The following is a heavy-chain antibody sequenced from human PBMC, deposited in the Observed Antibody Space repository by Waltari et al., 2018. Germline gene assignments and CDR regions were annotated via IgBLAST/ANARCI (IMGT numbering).Heavy chain of an antibody. CDR3: ARDLGGSYSTWYYYYYGMDV. CDR2: ISSSSSYI. D-gene: IGHD1-26*01. Sequence: EVQLVESGGGLVKPGGSLRLSCAASGFTFSSYSMNWVRQAPGKGLEWVSSISSSSSYIDYADSVKGRFTISRDNAKNSLYLQMNSLRAEDTAVYYCARDLGGSYSTWYYYYYGMDVWGQGTTVTVSS. V-gene: IGHV3-21*01. J-gene: IGHJ6*02. CDR1: GFTFSSYS.